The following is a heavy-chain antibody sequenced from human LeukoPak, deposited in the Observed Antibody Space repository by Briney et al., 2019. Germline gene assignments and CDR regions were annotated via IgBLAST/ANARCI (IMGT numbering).Heavy chain of an antibody. CDR3: ARDSGSYWASPFDY. CDR1: GFTFSSYW. V-gene: IGHV3-7*01. CDR2: IKQDGSEK. Sequence: HPGGSLRLSCAASGFTFSSYWMSWVRQAPGKGLEWVANIKQDGSEKYYVDSVKGRFTISRDNAKNSLYLQMNSLRAEDTAVYYCARDSGSYWASPFDYWGQGTLVTVSS. J-gene: IGHJ4*02. D-gene: IGHD1-26*01.